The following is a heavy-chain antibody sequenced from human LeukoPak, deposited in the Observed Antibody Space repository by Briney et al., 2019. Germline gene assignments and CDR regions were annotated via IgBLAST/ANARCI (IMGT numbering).Heavy chain of an antibody. J-gene: IGHJ4*02. CDR3: ARDRGEGYSLGDFDY. CDR2: IIPILDMT. Sequence: SMKVSCKPSGNTFSSFAISWVRQAPGQGLEWMGRIIPILDMTNYAQKFQGRITITADKSTTTAYMELRRLTSEDTAVYYCARDRGEGYSLGDFDYWGQGTLVSVSS. D-gene: IGHD5-24*01. CDR1: GNTFSSFA. V-gene: IGHV1-69*04.